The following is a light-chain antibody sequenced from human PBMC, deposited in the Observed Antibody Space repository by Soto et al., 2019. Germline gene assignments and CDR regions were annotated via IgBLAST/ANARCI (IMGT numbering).Light chain of an antibody. CDR2: NNY. J-gene: IGLJ3*02. Sequence: QSVLTQPPSASGTPGQRVTISCSGSRSNVGTNYVNWYQQLPGTAPKLLIYNNYQRPSGVPDRFSASKSGTSASLAISGLQSEDEADYYCAAWDDSLRVLVIGGGTKLTVL. CDR3: AAWDDSLRVLV. CDR1: RSNVGTNY. V-gene: IGLV1-47*02.